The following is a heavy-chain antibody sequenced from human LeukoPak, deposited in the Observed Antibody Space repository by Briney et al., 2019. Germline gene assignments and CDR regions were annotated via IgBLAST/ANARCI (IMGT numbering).Heavy chain of an antibody. CDR1: GGSISSYY. CDR2: IYDSGST. V-gene: IGHV4-4*08. Sequence: PSETLSLTCSVSGGSISSYYWSWIRQPPGKGLEWIGYIYDSGSTNYNPSLKSRVTISVDTSKNQFSLKLNSVTAADTAVYYCASRDYGDSSWGQGTLVTVSS. J-gene: IGHJ4*02. D-gene: IGHD4-17*01. CDR3: ASRDYGDSS.